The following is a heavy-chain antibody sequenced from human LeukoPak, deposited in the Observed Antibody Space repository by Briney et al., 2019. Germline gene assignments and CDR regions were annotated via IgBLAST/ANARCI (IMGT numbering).Heavy chain of an antibody. D-gene: IGHD2-2*01. CDR1: GFTFSSYS. J-gene: IGHJ4*02. V-gene: IGHV4-34*01. Sequence: PGGSLRLSCAASGFTFSSYSMNWIRQPPGKGLEWIGEINHSGSTNYNPSLKSRVTISVDTSKNQFSLKLSSVTAADTAVYYCAREPLCSSTSCMFDYWGQGTLVTVSS. CDR3: AREPLCSSTSCMFDY. CDR2: INHSGST.